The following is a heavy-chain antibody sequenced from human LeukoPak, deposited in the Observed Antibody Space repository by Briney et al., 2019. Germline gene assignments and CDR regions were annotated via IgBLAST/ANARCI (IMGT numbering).Heavy chain of an antibody. CDR1: GYTFTSCG. J-gene: IGHJ4*02. CDR2: ISAYNGST. CDR3: ARIEGMASTMGD. V-gene: IGHV1-18*01. D-gene: IGHD5/OR15-5a*01. Sequence: ASVKVYCKASGYTFTSCGISWVRPAPGQGLVWMGWISAYNGSTNYAQKLQGRVTMTTDTSTSTAYMELSSLRSEDTAVYYCARIEGMASTMGDWGQGTLVTVSS.